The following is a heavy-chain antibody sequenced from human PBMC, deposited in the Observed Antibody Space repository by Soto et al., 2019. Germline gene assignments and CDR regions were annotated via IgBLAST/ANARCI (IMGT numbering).Heavy chain of an antibody. CDR3: ARGSYDFWSGDYGMDV. Sequence: XSVKVSCKASVYTFTSYGISWVRQAPGQGLEWMGWISAYNGNTNYAQKLQGRVTMTTDTSTSTAYMELRSLRSDDTAVYYCARGSYDFWSGDYGMDVWGQGTTVTVSS. CDR2: ISAYNGNT. V-gene: IGHV1-18*01. D-gene: IGHD3-3*01. CDR1: VYTFTSYG. J-gene: IGHJ6*02.